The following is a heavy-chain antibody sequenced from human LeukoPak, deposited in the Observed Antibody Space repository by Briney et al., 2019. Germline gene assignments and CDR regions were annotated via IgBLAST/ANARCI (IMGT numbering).Heavy chain of an antibody. Sequence: SETLSLTCTVSGGSISSSSSYWGWIRQPPGTGLEWTGSIYYSGNTYYNPSLKSRVTISVDTSKNQFSLKLSSVTAADTAVYYCASLWRYCSSTSCSPDYWGQGTLVTVSS. CDR2: IYYSGNT. V-gene: IGHV4-39*01. J-gene: IGHJ4*02. CDR1: GGSISSSSSY. D-gene: IGHD2-2*01. CDR3: ASLWRYCSSTSCSPDY.